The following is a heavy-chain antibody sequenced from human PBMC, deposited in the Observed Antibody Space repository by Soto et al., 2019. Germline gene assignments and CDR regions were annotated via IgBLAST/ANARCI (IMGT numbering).Heavy chain of an antibody. CDR2: IYWNDDK. J-gene: IGHJ4*02. Sequence: SGPTLVNPTQTLTLTCTFSGFSLSTSGVSVGWIRQPPGKALEWLALIYWNDDKRYSPSLKSRLTITKDTSKNQVVLTMTNMDPVDTATYYCAHRRPQPLSSYLTDYYFDYWGQGTLVTVSS. D-gene: IGHD6-6*01. CDR1: GFSLSTSGVS. V-gene: IGHV2-5*01. CDR3: AHRRPQPLSSYLTDYYFDY.